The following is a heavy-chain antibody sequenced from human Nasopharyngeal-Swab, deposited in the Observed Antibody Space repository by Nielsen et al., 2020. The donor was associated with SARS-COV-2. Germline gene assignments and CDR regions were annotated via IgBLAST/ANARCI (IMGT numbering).Heavy chain of an antibody. Sequence: WIRQPPGKGLEWVSYISSSSSTIYYADSVKGRFTISRDNAKNSLYLQMNSLRDEDTAVYYCARVRYSSGRSLDYWGQGTLVTVSS. J-gene: IGHJ4*02. CDR3: ARVRYSSGRSLDY. CDR2: ISSSSSTI. V-gene: IGHV3-48*02. D-gene: IGHD6-19*01.